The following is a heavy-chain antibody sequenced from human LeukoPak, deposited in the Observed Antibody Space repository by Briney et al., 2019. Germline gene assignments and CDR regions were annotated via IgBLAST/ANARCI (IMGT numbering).Heavy chain of an antibody. CDR1: GGTFSSYA. D-gene: IGHD2-2*01. V-gene: IGHV1-69*06. CDR3: ATTSPEEVASAAQEGEASFDY. J-gene: IGHJ4*02. Sequence: SVKVSCKASGGTFSSYAISWVRQAHGQGLEWIGGIIPIFGTPNYAQKFQDRVTITADKSTSTAYMELSNLESEDTAVYYCATTSPEEVASAAQEGEASFDYWGQGTLVAVSS. CDR2: IIPIFGTP.